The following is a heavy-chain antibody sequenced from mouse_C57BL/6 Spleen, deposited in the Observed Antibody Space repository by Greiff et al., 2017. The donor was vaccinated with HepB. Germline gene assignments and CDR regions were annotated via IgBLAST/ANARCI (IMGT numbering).Heavy chain of an antibody. D-gene: IGHD1-1*01. V-gene: IGHV3-1*01. Sequence: EVQLQQSGPGMVKPSQSLSLTCTFTGYSITSGYDWHWIRHFPGNKLEWMGYISYSGSTNYNPSLKSRISITHDTSKNHFFLKLNSVTTEDTATYYCARDYGSSYLFAYWGQGTLVTVSA. CDR2: ISYSGST. J-gene: IGHJ3*01. CDR3: ARDYGSSYLFAY. CDR1: GYSITSGYD.